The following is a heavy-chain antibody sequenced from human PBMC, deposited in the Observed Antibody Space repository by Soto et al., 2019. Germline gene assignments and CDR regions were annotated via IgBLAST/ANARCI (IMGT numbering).Heavy chain of an antibody. Sequence: QVQLQESGPGLVKPSETLSLTCTVSGAPITTTKWWAWVRLPPGKGLEWIGELSRGDERSSNPSLEGRFTMSLDKSNNHFSLKLTSVTAADTAIYYCAPQTISYTGGVWGRGTSVTVSS. J-gene: IGHJ6*02. CDR2: LSRGDER. CDR1: GAPITTTKW. D-gene: IGHD7-27*01. CDR3: APQTISYTGGV. V-gene: IGHV4-4*02.